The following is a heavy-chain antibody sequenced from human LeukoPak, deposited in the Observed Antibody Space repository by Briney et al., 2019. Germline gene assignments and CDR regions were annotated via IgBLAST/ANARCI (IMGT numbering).Heavy chain of an antibody. V-gene: IGHV4-59*01. Sequence: SETLSLTCTVSGGSISSYYWSWIRQPPGKGLEWIGYVYYSGSTNYNPSLKSRVTISVDTSKNQFSLKLSSVTAADTTVYYCARGGWYFDYWDQGTLVTGSS. CDR3: ARGGWYFDY. D-gene: IGHD6-19*01. J-gene: IGHJ4*02. CDR2: VYYSGST. CDR1: GGSISSYY.